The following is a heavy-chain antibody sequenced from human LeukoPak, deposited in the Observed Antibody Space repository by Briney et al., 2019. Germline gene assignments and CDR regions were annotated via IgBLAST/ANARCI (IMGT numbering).Heavy chain of an antibody. CDR1: GFTFSTEA. J-gene: IGHJ4*02. Sequence: GGSLRLSCAASGFTFSTEAMHWVRQAPGKGLEWVTFIRYDGSDKYYADSVRGGFTISRDNSKNTLYLQMSSLRPEDTAMYYWAKDHRNHGNFWFSFDYWGQGNLVTVSS. D-gene: IGHD1-7*01. CDR2: IRYDGSDK. V-gene: IGHV3-30*02. CDR3: AKDHRNHGNFWFSFDY.